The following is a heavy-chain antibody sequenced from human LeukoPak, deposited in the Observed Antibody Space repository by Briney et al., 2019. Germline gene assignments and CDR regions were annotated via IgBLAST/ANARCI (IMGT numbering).Heavy chain of an antibody. CDR1: GASISGYY. CDR3: ARGDGYNRY. Sequence: PSETLSLTCTVSGASISGYYWSWIRQPPGKGLEWIGYIYYSGSTNYNPSLKSRVTISVDTSKNQFSLKLSSVTAADTAVYYCARGDGYNRYWGQGTLVTVSS. V-gene: IGHV4-59*01. J-gene: IGHJ4*02. CDR2: IYYSGST. D-gene: IGHD5-24*01.